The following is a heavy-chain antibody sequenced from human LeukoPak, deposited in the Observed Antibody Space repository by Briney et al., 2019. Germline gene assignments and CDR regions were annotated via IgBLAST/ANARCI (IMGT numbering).Heavy chain of an antibody. Sequence: PGRSLRLSCAASGFTFSSYAMSWVRQAPGKGLEWVSAISGSGGSTYYADSVKGRFTISRDNSKNTLYLQMNSLRAEDTAVYYCAKEAGEESAAVAGPAGYWGQGTLVTVSS. J-gene: IGHJ4*02. CDR3: AKEAGEESAAVAGPAGY. CDR2: ISGSGGST. CDR1: GFTFSSYA. D-gene: IGHD6-19*01. V-gene: IGHV3-23*01.